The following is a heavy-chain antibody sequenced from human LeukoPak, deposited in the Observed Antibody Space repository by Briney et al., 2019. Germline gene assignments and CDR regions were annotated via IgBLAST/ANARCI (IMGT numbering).Heavy chain of an antibody. J-gene: IGHJ4*02. CDR1: GFTFSSYG. CDR2: ISYDGSNK. CDR3: AKVKRARPYYYDSSGYSDY. D-gene: IGHD3-22*01. Sequence: LPGGSLRLSCAASGFTFSSYGMPWVRQAPGKGLEWVAVISYDGSNKYYADSVKGRFTISRDNSKNTLYLQMNSLRAEDTAVYYCAKVKRARPYYYDSSGYSDYWGQGTLVTVSS. V-gene: IGHV3-30*18.